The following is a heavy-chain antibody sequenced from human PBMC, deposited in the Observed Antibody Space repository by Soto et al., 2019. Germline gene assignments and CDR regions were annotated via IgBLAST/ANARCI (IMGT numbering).Heavy chain of an antibody. J-gene: IGHJ3*02. V-gene: IGHV1-2*02. D-gene: IGHD3-22*01. CDR2: INPNSGGT. CDR1: GYTFTGYY. CDR3: ARVFHTYYYDSSDDDAFDI. Sequence: ASVKVSCKASGYTFTGYYMHWVRQAPGQGLEWMGWINPNSGGTNYAQKFQGRVTMTRDTSISTAYMELSRLRSDDTAVYYCARVFHTYYYDSSDDDAFDIWGQGTMVTVSS.